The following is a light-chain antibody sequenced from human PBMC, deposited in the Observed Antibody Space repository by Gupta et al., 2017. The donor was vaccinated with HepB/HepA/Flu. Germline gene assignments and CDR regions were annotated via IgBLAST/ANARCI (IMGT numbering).Light chain of an antibody. CDR2: SND. CDR1: SSNIGSNP. J-gene: IGLJ3*02. Sequence: QSVVTQPPSASGTPGQRVTISCSGASSNIGSNPVNWYQQVPGAAPKLLIYSNDQRPSGVPDRFSGSKSGTSGSLAISGLQSEDEADYYCAAWDDSLNGPLFGGGTKLTVL. CDR3: AAWDDSLNGPL. V-gene: IGLV1-44*01.